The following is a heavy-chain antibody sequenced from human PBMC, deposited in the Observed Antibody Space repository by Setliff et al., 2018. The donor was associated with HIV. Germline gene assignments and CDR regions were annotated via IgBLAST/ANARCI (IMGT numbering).Heavy chain of an antibody. CDR1: GDSIRSTHFY. CDR2: IYYSGIP. D-gene: IGHD3-16*01. CDR3: ARARGSMGYINTFDV. V-gene: IGHV4-39*01. J-gene: IGHJ4*02. Sequence: SETLSLTCTVSGDSIRSTHFYWVWIRQPPGRGLEWIGTIYYSGIPYYNPSLKSRVTISVDKSRSQFSLNLTSVTAPDTAVYYCARARGSMGYINTFDVWGQGSLVTVSS.